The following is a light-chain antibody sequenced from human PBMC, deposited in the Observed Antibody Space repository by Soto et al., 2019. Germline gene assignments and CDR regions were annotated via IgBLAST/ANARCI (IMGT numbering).Light chain of an antibody. Sequence: EIVLTQSPGTLSLSPGERATLSCRASQSVSSSYLAWYQQKPGQAPRLLIYGTSSRATAIPDRFSGSGSGTVFTLTISRLEPEDFAVYYCQQYGRTFGQGTKVEIK. CDR2: GTS. CDR3: QQYGRT. CDR1: QSVSSSY. J-gene: IGKJ1*01. V-gene: IGKV3-20*01.